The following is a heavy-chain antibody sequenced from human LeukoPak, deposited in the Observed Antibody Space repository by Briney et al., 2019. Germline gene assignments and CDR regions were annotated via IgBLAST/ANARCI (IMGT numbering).Heavy chain of an antibody. V-gene: IGHV1-3*01. J-gene: IGHJ4*02. CDR2: INAANGNT. D-gene: IGHD6-19*01. CDR1: GYTFTFIRYA. Sequence: GASVKVSCKTSGYTFTFIRYAMHWVRQAPGQRPEWMGWINAANGNTKYSQKFQGRVTITRDTSASTVYMDLSSLRSEDTAVYYCAKGAGFAGPLPDYWGQGTLVTVSS. CDR3: AKGAGFAGPLPDY.